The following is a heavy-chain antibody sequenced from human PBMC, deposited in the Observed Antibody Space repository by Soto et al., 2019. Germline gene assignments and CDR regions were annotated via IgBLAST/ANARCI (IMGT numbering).Heavy chain of an antibody. CDR1: GFTFSNYA. J-gene: IGHJ4*02. D-gene: IGHD6-13*01. Sequence: GGSLRLSCAASGFTFSNYAMDWVRQAPGKVLEYVSGISSSGLCTYYADSVKGRFTISRDNSKNSLYLQMNSLRAEDTAVYYCARDPSSSSSLDYWGQGTLVTASS. V-gene: IGHV3-64*04. CDR2: ISSSGLCT. CDR3: ARDPSSSSSLDY.